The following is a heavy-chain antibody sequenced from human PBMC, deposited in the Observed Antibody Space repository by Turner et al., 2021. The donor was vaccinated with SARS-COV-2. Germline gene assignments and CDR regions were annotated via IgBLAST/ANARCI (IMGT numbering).Heavy chain of an antibody. D-gene: IGHD6-13*01. CDR1: GFTFSSYW. J-gene: IGHJ6*02. V-gene: IGHV3-7*01. CDR3: ARDLMFTAAAPYGMDV. CDR2: RKKDGGEK. Sequence: EVQLVESGRGLGQPGGSLSLSCAACGFTFSSYWMSWVRQAPGKGLEWVGNRKKDGGEKYYVDSVKGRFTISRDNAKNTLYLQMNSLGAEDTAVYYCARDLMFTAAAPYGMDVWGQGTTVTVSS.